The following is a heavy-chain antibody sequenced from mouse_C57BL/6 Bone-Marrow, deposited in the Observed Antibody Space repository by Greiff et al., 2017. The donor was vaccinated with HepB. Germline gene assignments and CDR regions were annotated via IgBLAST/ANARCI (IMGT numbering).Heavy chain of an antibody. CDR2: ISSGSSTI. CDR1: GFTFSDYG. CDR3: ARARRYFDV. V-gene: IGHV5-17*01. Sequence: EVHLVESGGGLVKPGGSLKLSCAASGFTFSDYGMHWVRQAPEKGLEWVAYISSGSSTIYYADTVKGRFTISRDNAKNTLFLQMTSLRSEDTAMYYCARARRYFDVWGTGTTVTVSS. J-gene: IGHJ1*03.